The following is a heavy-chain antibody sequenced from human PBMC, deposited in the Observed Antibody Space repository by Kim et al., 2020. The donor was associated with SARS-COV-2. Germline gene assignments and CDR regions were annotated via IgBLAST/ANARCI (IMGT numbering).Heavy chain of an antibody. CDR2: GTT. J-gene: IGHJ4*02. Sequence: GTTEYAASVEGRFTISRDDSKSIAYLQMNTLKIADTAIYYCARGRWELPHWGQGTLVTVSS. CDR3: ARGRWELPH. V-gene: IGHV3-49*02. D-gene: IGHD1-26*01.